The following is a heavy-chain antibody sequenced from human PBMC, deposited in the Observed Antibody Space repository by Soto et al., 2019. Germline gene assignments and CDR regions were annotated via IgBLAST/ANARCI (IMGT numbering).Heavy chain of an antibody. CDR1: GFTFSDHW. V-gene: IGHV3-74*01. J-gene: IGHJ5*02. CDR3: VRVRNPGQKMGFLSS. D-gene: IGHD1-1*01. CDR2: ITSDGRNT. Sequence: HPGGSLRLSCAASGFTFSDHWMNWVRQAPGKGLVWVSRITSDGRNTIYADSVKGRFSISRDNAKNMLYLQMTSLRVEDTAIYFCVRVRNPGQKMGFLSSWGKGSLVPVYS.